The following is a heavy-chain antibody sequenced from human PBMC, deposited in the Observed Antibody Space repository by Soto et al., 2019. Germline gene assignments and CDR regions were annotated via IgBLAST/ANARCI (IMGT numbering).Heavy chain of an antibody. CDR3: VFGDCTSSSCSYYFYGLDV. J-gene: IGHJ6*02. D-gene: IGHD2-2*01. Sequence: ASVKVSCKASGGNFRRYAISWVRQAPGQGLEWMGGILPIFGSPSHAQKFRDRVTITADESTSTAYLELTSLTSEDTAIYYCVFGDCTSSSCSYYFYGLDVWGQGTTVTVSS. CDR1: GGNFRRYA. CDR2: ILPIFGSP. V-gene: IGHV1-69*13.